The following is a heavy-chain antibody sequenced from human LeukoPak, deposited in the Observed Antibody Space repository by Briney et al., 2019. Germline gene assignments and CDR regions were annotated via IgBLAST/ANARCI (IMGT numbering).Heavy chain of an antibody. CDR1: GFTFSNAW. CDR2: IWYDGSNK. CDR3: GRDALGYSYGDY. J-gene: IGHJ4*02. V-gene: IGHV3-33*08. D-gene: IGHD5-18*01. Sequence: GGSLRLSCAASGFTFSNAWMSWVRQAPGKGLEWVAVIWYDGSNKYYADSVKGRFTISRDNSKNTLYLQMNSLRAEDTAVYYCGRDALGYSYGDYWGQGTLVTVSS.